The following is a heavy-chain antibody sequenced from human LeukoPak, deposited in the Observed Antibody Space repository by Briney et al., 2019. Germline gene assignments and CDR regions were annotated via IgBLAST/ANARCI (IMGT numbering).Heavy chain of an antibody. D-gene: IGHD1-7*01. V-gene: IGHV3-48*01. J-gene: IGHJ4*02. CDR3: ARVARNYPRGY. CDR2: ISSSSSTI. CDR1: GFTFSSYS. Sequence: GGSPRLSCAASGFTFSSYSMNWVRQAPGKGLEWVSYISSSSSTIYYADSVKGRFTISRDNAKNSLYLQTNSLRAEDTAVYYCARVARNYPRGYWGQGTLVTVSS.